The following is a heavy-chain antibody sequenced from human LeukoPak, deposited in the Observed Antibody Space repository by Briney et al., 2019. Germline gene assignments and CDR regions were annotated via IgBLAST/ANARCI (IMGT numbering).Heavy chain of an antibody. D-gene: IGHD5-18*01. V-gene: IGHV3-66*01. CDR1: EFTFSRYW. CDR2: IYSGGST. J-gene: IGHJ4*02. CDR3: ARVLGYSYDY. Sequence: PGGSLRLSCAASEFTFSRYWMTWVRQAPGKGLEWVSVIYSGGSTYYADSVKGRFTISRDNSKNTLYLQMNSLRAEDTAVYYCARVLGYSYDYWGQGTLVTVSS.